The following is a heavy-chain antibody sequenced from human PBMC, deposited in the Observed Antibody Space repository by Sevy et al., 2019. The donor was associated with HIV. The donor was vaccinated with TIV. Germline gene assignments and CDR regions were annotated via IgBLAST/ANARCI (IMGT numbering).Heavy chain of an antibody. CDR3: ARDRPGLRFLEWLFS. J-gene: IGHJ5*02. CDR2: ISYDGSNK. D-gene: IGHD3-3*01. Sequence: GGSLRLSCAASGFTFSSYAMHWVRQAPGKGLEWVAVISYDGSNKYYADSVKGRFTISRDNSKNTLYLQMNSLRAEDTAVYYCARDRPGLRFLEWLFSWGQGTLVTVSS. CDR1: GFTFSSYA. V-gene: IGHV3-30-3*01.